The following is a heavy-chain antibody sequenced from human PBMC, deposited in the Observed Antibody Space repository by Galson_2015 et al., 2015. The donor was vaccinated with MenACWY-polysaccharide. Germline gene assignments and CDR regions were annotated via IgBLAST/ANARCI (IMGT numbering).Heavy chain of an antibody. Sequence: SLRLSCAASGFTFSSYAMSWVRQAPGKGLEWVSAISGSGGSTYYADSVKGRFTISRDNSKNTLYLQMNSLRAEDTAVYYCVKGTSLPHYFDYWGQGTLVTVSS. D-gene: IGHD5/OR15-5a*01. CDR3: VKGTSLPHYFDY. CDR2: ISGSGGST. V-gene: IGHV3-23*01. CDR1: GFTFSSYA. J-gene: IGHJ4*02.